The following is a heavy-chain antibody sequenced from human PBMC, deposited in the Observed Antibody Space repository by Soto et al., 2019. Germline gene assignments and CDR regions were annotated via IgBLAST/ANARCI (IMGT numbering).Heavy chain of an antibody. V-gene: IGHV1-18*01. CDR1: GYTFTRYG. D-gene: IGHD2-15*01. CDR2: SNTYNGNT. Sequence: QVQLVQSGAEVKNPGASVKVSCKASGYTFTRYGIGWARQAPGQWLEWMGWSNTYNGNTNYAQNVQGRVTLTTDTSTRTAYMELRSLRSNDTAIYYCAMVEVYVTPSPQDVWGQGTTVIVSS. J-gene: IGHJ6*02. CDR3: AMVEVYVTPSPQDV.